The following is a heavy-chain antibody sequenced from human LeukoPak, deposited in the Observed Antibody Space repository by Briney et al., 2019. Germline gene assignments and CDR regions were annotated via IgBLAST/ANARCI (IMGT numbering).Heavy chain of an antibody. J-gene: IGHJ5*02. CDR1: GGTFSSYT. V-gene: IGHV1-69*04. CDR3: ARDPPERDEYQLLSNWFDP. D-gene: IGHD2-2*01. Sequence: SVKVSCKASGGTFSSYTISWVRQAPGQGLEWMGRIIPILGIANYAQKFQGRVTITADKSTSTAYMALSSLRSEDTAVYSCARDPPERDEYQLLSNWFDPWGQGTLVTVSS. CDR2: IIPILGIA.